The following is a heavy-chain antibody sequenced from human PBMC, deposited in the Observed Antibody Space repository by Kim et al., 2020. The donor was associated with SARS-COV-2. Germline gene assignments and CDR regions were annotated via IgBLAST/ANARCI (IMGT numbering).Heavy chain of an antibody. D-gene: IGHD3-22*01. V-gene: IGHV3-33*01. CDR1: GFTFSSYG. CDR2: IWYDGSNK. J-gene: IGHJ5*02. Sequence: GGSLRLSCAASGFTFSSYGMHWVRQAPGKGLEWVAVIWYDGSNKYYADSVKGRFTISRDNSKNTLYLQMNSLRAEDTAVYYCAREEDYYDSSGVGSSWFDPWGQGTLLTVSS. CDR3: AREEDYYDSSGVGSSWFDP.